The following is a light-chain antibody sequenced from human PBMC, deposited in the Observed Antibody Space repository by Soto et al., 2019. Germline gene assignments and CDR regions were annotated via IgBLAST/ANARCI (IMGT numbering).Light chain of an antibody. CDR1: QSVSSN. V-gene: IGKV3-15*01. Sequence: EIVMTQSPVTLSVSPGERATPSCRASQSVSSNLAWHQQKPGQAPSLLIYGAFTRATGIPARFSGTGSGTEFTLTISSLQSDDFALYYCQQYNDWPLTFGQGTKVDIK. CDR3: QQYNDWPLT. J-gene: IGKJ1*01. CDR2: GAF.